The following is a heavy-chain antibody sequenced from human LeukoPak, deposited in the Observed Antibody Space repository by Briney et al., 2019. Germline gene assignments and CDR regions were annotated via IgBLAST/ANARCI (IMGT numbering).Heavy chain of an antibody. V-gene: IGHV4-39*01. Sequence: SETLSLTCTVSGGSISSSSYYWGWIRQPPGKGLEWIGSIYYSGSTYYNPSLKSRVTISVDTSKNQFPLKLSSVTAADTAVYYCARLRGAFGGVIASQYYFDYWGQGTLVTVSS. CDR2: IYYSGST. CDR3: ARLRGAFGGVIASQYYFDY. CDR1: GGSISSSSYY. D-gene: IGHD3-16*02. J-gene: IGHJ4*02.